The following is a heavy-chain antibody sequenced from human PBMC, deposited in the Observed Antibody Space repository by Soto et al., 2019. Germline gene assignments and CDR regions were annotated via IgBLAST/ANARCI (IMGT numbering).Heavy chain of an antibody. Sequence: EVQLVESGGGLVKPGGSLRLSCAASGFTFSNAWMNWVRQAPGKGLECVGRIKSKTDGGTTDYAAPVTGRFTISRDDSKNTLYRQMNRRQCVYAIVYYCTTDISLRYFVWAPGDAYCGLDVWGHGTTVTVSS. D-gene: IGHD3-9*01. V-gene: IGHV3-15*07. CDR2: IKSKTDGGTT. J-gene: IGHJ6*02. CDR1: GFTFSNAW. CDR3: TTDISLRYFVWAPGDAYCGLDV.